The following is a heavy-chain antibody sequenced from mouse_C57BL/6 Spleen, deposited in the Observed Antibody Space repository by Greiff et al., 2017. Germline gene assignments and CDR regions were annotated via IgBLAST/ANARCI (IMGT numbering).Heavy chain of an antibody. J-gene: IGHJ4*01. Sequence: VQLQQSGPELVKPGASVKIPCKASGYTFTDYNMDWVKQSHGKSLEWIGDINPNNGGTIYNQKFKGKATLTVDKSSSPAYMELRSLTSEDTAVYYCARRGYSNYDYYAMDYWGQGTSGTVSS. CDR3: ARRGYSNYDYYAMDY. D-gene: IGHD2-5*01. CDR2: INPNNGGT. CDR1: GYTFTDYN. V-gene: IGHV1-18*01.